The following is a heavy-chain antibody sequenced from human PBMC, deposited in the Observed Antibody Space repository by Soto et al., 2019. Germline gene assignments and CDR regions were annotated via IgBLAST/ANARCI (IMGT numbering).Heavy chain of an antibody. CDR2: LIPFLGIA. J-gene: IGHJ4*02. CDR1: GGTFSSYT. Sequence: QVQLVQSGAEVKKPGSSVKVSCKASGGTFSSYTISWVRQAPGQGLGWLGRLIPFLGIANYAQKFQGRVTITADKSTSTAYMELSSLRSEDTAVYYCVLSIAVAGHDYYFDYWGQGTLVTVSS. V-gene: IGHV1-69*02. CDR3: VLSIAVAGHDYYFDY. D-gene: IGHD6-19*01.